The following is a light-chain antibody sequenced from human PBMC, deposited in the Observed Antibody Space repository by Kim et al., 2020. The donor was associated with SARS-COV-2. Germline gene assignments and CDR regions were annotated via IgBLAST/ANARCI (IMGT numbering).Light chain of an antibody. J-gene: IGLJ2*01. V-gene: IGLV2-23*02. CDR3: CSCAGSSTFV. CDR2: EVS. CDR1: SSDVGSYNL. Sequence: QSALTQPASVSGSPGQSITISCTGTSSDVGSYNLVSWYQQHPGKAPKLMIYEVSKRPSGVSNRFSGSKSGNTASLTISGLQAEDEADYYCCSCAGSSTFVFGGGTQLTV.